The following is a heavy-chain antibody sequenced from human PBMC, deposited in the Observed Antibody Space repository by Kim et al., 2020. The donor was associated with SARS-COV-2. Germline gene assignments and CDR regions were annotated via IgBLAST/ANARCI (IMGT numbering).Heavy chain of an antibody. CDR3: GRQKYDFWSGYSESPYFDY. J-gene: IGHJ4*02. CDR1: GFTFSSYG. CDR2: ISYDGSNK. V-gene: IGHV3-30*03. Sequence: GGSLRLSCAASGFTFSSYGMHWVRQAPGKGLEWVAVISYDGSNKYYADSVKGRFTISRDNSKNTLYLQMNSLRAEDTAVYYCGRQKYDFWSGYSESPYFDYWGQGTLVTVSS. D-gene: IGHD3-3*01.